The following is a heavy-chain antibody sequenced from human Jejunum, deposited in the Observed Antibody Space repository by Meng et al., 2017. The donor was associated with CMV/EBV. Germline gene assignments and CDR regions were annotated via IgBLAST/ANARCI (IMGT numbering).Heavy chain of an antibody. Sequence: AFTFSTDCMSWVRQAAGKRPEWVSGISGSGPATYYADSVKGRFTISRDNSNNTVYLQMNSLRGDDTAVYYCARDMGYTVTAPFDYWGQGAVVTVSS. CDR2: ISGSGPAT. CDR1: AFTFSTDC. V-gene: IGHV3-23*01. CDR3: ARDMGYTVTAPFDY. J-gene: IGHJ4*02. D-gene: IGHD4-11*01.